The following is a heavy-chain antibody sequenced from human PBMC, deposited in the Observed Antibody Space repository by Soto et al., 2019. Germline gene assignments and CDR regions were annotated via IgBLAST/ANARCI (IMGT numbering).Heavy chain of an antibody. J-gene: IGHJ3*02. CDR2: ISAYNGNT. Sequence: GASVKVSCKASGYTFTSYVISWVRQAPGQGLEWMGWISAYNGNTNYAQKLQGRVTMTTDTSTSTAYMELRSLRSDDTAVYYCARGSYYYESSGYWGSAFDIWGQGTMVTVSS. D-gene: IGHD3-22*01. CDR3: ARGSYYYESSGYWGSAFDI. CDR1: GYTFTSYV. V-gene: IGHV1-18*01.